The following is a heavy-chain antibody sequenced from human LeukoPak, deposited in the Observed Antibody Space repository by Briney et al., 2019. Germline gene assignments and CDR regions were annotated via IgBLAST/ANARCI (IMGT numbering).Heavy chain of an antibody. J-gene: IGHJ4*02. CDR3: ARVRVGVVPAAIYDY. CDR1: GYTFTGYY. D-gene: IGHD2-2*02. CDR2: INPNSGGT. Sequence: ASVKVSCKASGYTFTGYYMHWVRRAPGQGLEWMGWINPNSGGTNYAQKFQGRVTMTRDTSISTAYMELSRLRSDDTAVYYCARVRVGVVPAAIYDYWGQGTLVTVSS. V-gene: IGHV1-2*02.